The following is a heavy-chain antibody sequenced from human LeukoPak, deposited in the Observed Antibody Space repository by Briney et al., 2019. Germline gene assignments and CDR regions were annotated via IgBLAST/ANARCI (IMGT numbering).Heavy chain of an antibody. CDR2: MNPNSGAT. CDR3: ARSLQTYYYYGMDV. Sequence: ASVKVSCKASGYTSTSYDFNWLRQATGQGPEWMGWMNPNSGATGYAQRFQGRVTMTRSASINTAYMELTNLRSEDTAVYYCARSLQTYYYYGMDVWGQGTTVTVSS. V-gene: IGHV1-8*01. CDR1: GYTSTSYD. J-gene: IGHJ6*02. D-gene: IGHD4-11*01.